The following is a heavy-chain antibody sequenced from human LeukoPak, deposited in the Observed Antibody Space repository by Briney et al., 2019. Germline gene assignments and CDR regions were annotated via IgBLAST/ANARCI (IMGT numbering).Heavy chain of an antibody. CDR3: AKMGSSSSTEFAY. Sequence: GGSLRLSCAASGFTFSSYAMSWVRQAPGKGLEWVSAISGSGGSTYYADSVKGRFTISRDNSKNTLYLRMNSLRAEDTAVYYCAKMGSSSSTEFAYWGQGTLVTVSS. D-gene: IGHD6-6*01. V-gene: IGHV3-23*01. J-gene: IGHJ4*02. CDR1: GFTFSSYA. CDR2: ISGSGGST.